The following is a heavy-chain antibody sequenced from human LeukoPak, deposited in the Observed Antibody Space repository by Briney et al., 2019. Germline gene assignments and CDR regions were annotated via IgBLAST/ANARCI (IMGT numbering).Heavy chain of an antibody. CDR2: IYYTGST. D-gene: IGHD1-14*01. CDR1: GDSITNSDYY. CDR3: ARHPSSGNHY. J-gene: IGHJ4*02. V-gene: IGHV4-39*01. Sequence: PSETLSLTCSVSGDSITNSDYYWAWIRQPPGEGLEWIGSIYYTGSTYYHPSLKSRVTISLDTSKNHFSLELNSVTAADTAVYYCARHPSSGNHYCGQGTLVTVSS.